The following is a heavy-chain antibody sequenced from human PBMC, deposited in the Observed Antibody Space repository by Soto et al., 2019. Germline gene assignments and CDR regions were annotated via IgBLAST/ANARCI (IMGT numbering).Heavy chain of an antibody. D-gene: IGHD5-12*01. CDR1: NGSISSSNW. CDR3: ARNRLDGYDFDS. V-gene: IGHV4-4*02. CDR2: VAQNGYI. J-gene: IGHJ4*02. Sequence: QVQLQESGPGLVKPSGTLSLTCTVSNGSISSSNWWSWVRQSPGKGLEWIGEVAQNGYIGSIPSIKSRLTILLDKPTNRFSLRLTSVTAADTAVYYCARNRLDGYDFDSWGQGILVTVSS.